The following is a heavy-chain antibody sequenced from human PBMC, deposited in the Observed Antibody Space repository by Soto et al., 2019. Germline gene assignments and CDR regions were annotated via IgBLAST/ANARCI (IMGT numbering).Heavy chain of an antibody. CDR1: GFILSDCA. Sequence: EVQLVESGGGLVQPGGSLRLSCATSGFILSDCAMNWVRQAPGKGLEWVSYISSSSSGIDYADSVNGRFTVSRDKARNSLYLQMNSLRAEDTAVYYCARDLSWGSNWYYYMDVWGKGTTVTVSS. CDR2: ISSSSSGI. V-gene: IGHV3-48*01. D-gene: IGHD7-27*01. CDR3: ARDLSWGSNWYYYMDV. J-gene: IGHJ6*03.